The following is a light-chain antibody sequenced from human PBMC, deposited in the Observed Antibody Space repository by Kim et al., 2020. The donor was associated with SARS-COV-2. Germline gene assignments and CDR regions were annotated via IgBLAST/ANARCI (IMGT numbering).Light chain of an antibody. CDR3: QEYKISPNT. V-gene: IGKV1-27*01. CDR1: QAIDIY. J-gene: IGKJ2*01. Sequence: IQMTQSPSSLSVSVGDRVTITCRASQAIDIYLAWYQQKPGKVPKLLIYGASTLQSGVPSRFGGSGYGTDFTFTISSLQPEDVATYYCQEYKISPNTFGQGTKLEI. CDR2: GAS.